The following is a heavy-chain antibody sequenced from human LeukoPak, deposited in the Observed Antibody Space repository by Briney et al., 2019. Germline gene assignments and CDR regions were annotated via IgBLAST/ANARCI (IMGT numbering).Heavy chain of an antibody. CDR3: ARGDSSAYYYEKYYFDY. CDR1: GGSISSSSYY. J-gene: IGHJ4*02. V-gene: IGHV4-39*07. CDR2: IYYSGST. D-gene: IGHD3-22*01. Sequence: SETLSLTCTVSGGSISSSSYYWGWIRQPPGKGLEWIGSIYYSGSTYYNPSLKSRVTISLDTSKNQFSLKLSSVTAADTAVYYCARGDSSAYYYEKYYFDYWGQGTLVTVSS.